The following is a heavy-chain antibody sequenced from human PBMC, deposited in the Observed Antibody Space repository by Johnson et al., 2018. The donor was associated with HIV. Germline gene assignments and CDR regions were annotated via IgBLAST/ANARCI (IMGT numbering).Heavy chain of an antibody. CDR2: ISSSGMTT. V-gene: IGHV3-11*04. J-gene: IGHJ3*02. CDR1: GFTFSDYY. Sequence: QVQVVESGGGLVNPGGSLRLSCAASGFTFSDYYMSWIRQAPGKGLEWVSYISSSGMTTYYADSVKGRFTISRDNAKNSLYLQMNSLRAEDTAVYYCARDQTIQLWSDAFDIWGQGTMVTVSS. CDR3: ARDQTIQLWSDAFDI. D-gene: IGHD5-18*01.